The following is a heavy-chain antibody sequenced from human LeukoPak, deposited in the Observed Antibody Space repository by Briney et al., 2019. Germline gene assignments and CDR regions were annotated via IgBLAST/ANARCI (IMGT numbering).Heavy chain of an antibody. CDR3: ARDLMRFGELLQWFDP. V-gene: IGHV4-34*11. D-gene: IGHD3-10*01. CDR2: IYFSGST. J-gene: IGHJ5*02. Sequence: SETLSLTCAVYGGSFSGYYWSWVRQPPGKALEWIGYIYFSGSTNYNPSLKSRAIISINTSKNQFSLQLNSVTPEDTAVYYCARDLMRFGELLQWFDPWGQGTLVTVSS. CDR1: GGSFSGYY.